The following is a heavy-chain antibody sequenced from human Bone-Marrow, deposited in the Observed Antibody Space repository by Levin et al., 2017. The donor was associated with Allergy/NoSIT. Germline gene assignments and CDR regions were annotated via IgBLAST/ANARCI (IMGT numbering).Heavy chain of an antibody. CDR2: IYSTGFT. Sequence: PSETLSLTCTVSGGSVSSGSYYWTWIRRPPGKGLEWLGYIYSTGFTSYNPSLKSRLAISVDSSKNHFSLTLTSLTGADTAVYYCARGSSVWHLVDGDSDQWGQGTLVTVSS. D-gene: IGHD6-19*01. CDR3: ARGSSVWHLVDGDSDQ. CDR1: GGSVSSGSYY. J-gene: IGHJ4*02. V-gene: IGHV4-61*03.